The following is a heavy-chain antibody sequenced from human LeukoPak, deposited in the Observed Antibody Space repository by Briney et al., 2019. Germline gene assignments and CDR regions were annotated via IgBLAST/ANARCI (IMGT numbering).Heavy chain of an antibody. Sequence: GGSLRLSCAASEFTVSNNYMNWVRQAPGKGLEWVSVIYSGGSTYYADSVKGRFAISRDDSKNTLYLQMNSLKTEDTAVYFCSTYRLWAVAGGVVADYWGQGTLVTVSS. CDR2: IYSGGST. CDR3: STYRLWAVAGGVVADY. CDR1: EFTVSNNY. D-gene: IGHD6-19*01. J-gene: IGHJ4*02. V-gene: IGHV3-53*01.